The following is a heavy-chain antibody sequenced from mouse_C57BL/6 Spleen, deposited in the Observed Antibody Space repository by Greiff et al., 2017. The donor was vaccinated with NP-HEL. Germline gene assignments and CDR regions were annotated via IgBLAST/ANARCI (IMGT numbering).Heavy chain of an antibody. CDR1: GYSITSGYY. CDR2: ISYDGSN. CDR3: ARGDWDVGFAY. V-gene: IGHV3-6*01. J-gene: IGHJ3*01. Sequence: EVQLVESGPGLVKPSQSLSLTCSVTGYSITSGYYWNWIRQFPGNKLEWMGYISYDGSNNYNPSLKNRISITRDTSKNQFFLKLNSVTTEDTATYYCARGDWDVGFAYWGQGTLVTVSA. D-gene: IGHD4-1*01.